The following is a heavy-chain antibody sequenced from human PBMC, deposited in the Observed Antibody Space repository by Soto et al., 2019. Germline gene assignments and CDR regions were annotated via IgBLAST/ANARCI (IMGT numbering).Heavy chain of an antibody. Sequence: QVQLVQSGAEVKKPGASVKVSCKASEYTFTGYYMHWVRQAPGQGLEWLGWINPNSGVTNYARKFQGWVNMTRDTSINTAFLEMNRLRSDDTAVYYCARGPRIVGATRTFDIWGQGTMVTVSS. J-gene: IGHJ3*02. CDR1: EYTFTGYY. CDR2: INPNSGVT. D-gene: IGHD1-26*01. CDR3: ARGPRIVGATRTFDI. V-gene: IGHV1-2*04.